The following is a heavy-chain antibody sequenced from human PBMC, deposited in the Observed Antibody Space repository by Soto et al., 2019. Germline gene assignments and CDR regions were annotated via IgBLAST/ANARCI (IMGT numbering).Heavy chain of an antibody. CDR3: AGHRLYTGSPSLGMEV. V-gene: IGHV5-51*01. D-gene: IGHD1-1*01. CDR1: GYRFTSHW. Sequence: GESLKISCRGSGYRFTSHWSNWVRQMPGKGPEWMGVIWPGDSDTRYSPSCQGQVIISTDKPSSTAYLQWDSLKASDTAIYFCAGHRLYTGSPSLGMEVWGQGTMVTVSS. J-gene: IGHJ6*02. CDR2: IWPGDSDT.